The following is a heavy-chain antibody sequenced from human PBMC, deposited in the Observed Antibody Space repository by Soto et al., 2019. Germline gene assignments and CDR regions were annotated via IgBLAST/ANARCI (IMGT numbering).Heavy chain of an antibody. V-gene: IGHV4-59*01. CDR2: IYYSGTT. CDR3: ARSGGTVTTDAFDI. CDR1: GGSISNYF. J-gene: IGHJ3*02. Sequence: SETLSLTCSVSGGSISNYFWNWIRQPPGKGLEWFGFIYYSGTTNYNPSLKSRVTMSLDTSKNQFSLRLSSVTAADTAVYYCARSGGTVTTDAFDIWGQGTMVTVSS. D-gene: IGHD4-17*01.